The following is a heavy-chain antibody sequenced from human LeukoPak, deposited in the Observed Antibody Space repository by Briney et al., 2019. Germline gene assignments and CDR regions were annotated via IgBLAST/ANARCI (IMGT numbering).Heavy chain of an antibody. CDR1: GGSISSHF. V-gene: IGHV4-59*08. D-gene: IGHD4-17*01. CDR3: ARQTMSTADAFDI. Sequence: PSETLSLTCTVSGGSISSHFWSWIRQPPGKRLEWIAYIYYSGSTDYSPSLKSRVTISVDTSKNQFSLKLSSVTAADTAVYYCARQTMSTADAFDIWGQGTMVTVSS. J-gene: IGHJ3*02. CDR2: IYYSGST.